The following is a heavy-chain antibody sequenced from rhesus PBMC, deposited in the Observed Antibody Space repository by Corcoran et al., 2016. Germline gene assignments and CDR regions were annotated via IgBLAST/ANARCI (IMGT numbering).Heavy chain of an antibody. D-gene: IGHD5-12*01. CDR1: GYTFPELS. V-gene: IGHV1-156*01. CDR3: ARSEDTATVSFDY. J-gene: IGHJ4*01. CDR2: EDTGYGER. Sequence: EVQLVQSGAEVKKPGASVKVSCKVSGYTFPELSMPWVRLAPGTGLEWMGGEDTGYGERIHAEKFQGRVTRTEDTSTDKAYMELSSLRSEDTAVYYCARSEDTATVSFDYWGQGVLVTVSS.